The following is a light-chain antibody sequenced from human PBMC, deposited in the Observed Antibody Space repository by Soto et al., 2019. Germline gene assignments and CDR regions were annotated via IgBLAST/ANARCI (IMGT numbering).Light chain of an antibody. CDR2: DAS. Sequence: IFFTRSAATLSLSPGERATLSCRASQSISQSLAWYQQRPGQAPRLLIYDASRRATGIPARFSGGGSGTDFTLIISNLEPEDFALYYCQRGSTWPQFGGGTKVDIK. J-gene: IGKJ4*02. CDR3: QRGSTWPQ. V-gene: IGKV3-11*01. CDR1: QSISQS.